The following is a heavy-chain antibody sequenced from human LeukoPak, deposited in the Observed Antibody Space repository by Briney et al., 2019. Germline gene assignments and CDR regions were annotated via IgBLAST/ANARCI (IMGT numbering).Heavy chain of an antibody. J-gene: IGHJ6*03. Sequence: GGSLRLSCAASGFTFSSYSMNWVRQAPGKGLEWVSYISSSSTIYYADSVKGRFTISRDNAKNSLYLQMNSLRAEDTAVYYCAKAGKVGYCSSTSCYSDYYYYYMDVWGKGTTVTISS. CDR1: GFTFSSYS. CDR3: AKAGKVGYCSSTSCYSDYYYYYMDV. D-gene: IGHD2-2*01. V-gene: IGHV3-48*04. CDR2: ISSSSTI.